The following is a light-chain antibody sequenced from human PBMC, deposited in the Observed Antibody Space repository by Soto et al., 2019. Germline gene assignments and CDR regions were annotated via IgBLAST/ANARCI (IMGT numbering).Light chain of an antibody. Sequence: QSVLTQPPSVSGAPGQRVTISCTGSSSYTGAGYDVHWYQQLPGTAPKLLIYANTNRPSGVPDRFSGSKSGTSASLAITGLQAEDEADYYCQSYDDSLGGHVIFGGGTKVTVL. J-gene: IGLJ2*01. CDR3: QSYDDSLGGHVI. CDR2: ANT. CDR1: SSYTGAGYD. V-gene: IGLV1-40*01.